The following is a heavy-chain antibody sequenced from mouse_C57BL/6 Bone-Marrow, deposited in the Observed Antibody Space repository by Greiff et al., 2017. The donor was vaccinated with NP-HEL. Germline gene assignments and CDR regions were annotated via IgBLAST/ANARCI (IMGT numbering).Heavy chain of an antibody. J-gene: IGHJ4*01. Sequence: LVESGAELARPGASVKLSCKASGYTFTSYGISWVKQRTGQGLEWIGEIYPRSGNTYYNEKFKGKATLTADKSSSTAYMELRSLTSEDSAVYFCAKTCFYAMDYWGQGTSVTVSS. CDR1: GYTFTSYG. CDR3: AKTCFYAMDY. CDR2: IYPRSGNT. V-gene: IGHV1-81*01.